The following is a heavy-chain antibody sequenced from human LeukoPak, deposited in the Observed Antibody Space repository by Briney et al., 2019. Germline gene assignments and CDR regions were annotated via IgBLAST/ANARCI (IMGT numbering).Heavy chain of an antibody. V-gene: IGHV3-21*01. CDR2: ISSSTSYI. J-gene: IGHJ6*03. CDR1: GFTFSNYW. CDR3: ARDLLGYNYHYMDV. D-gene: IGHD3-16*02. Sequence: GGSLRLSCAASGFTFSNYWMNWVRQAPGKGLEWVSSISSSTSYIYYADSVKGRFTISRDNAKNSLYLQMNSLRAEDTAVYYCARDLLGYNYHYMDVWGKGTTVTVSS.